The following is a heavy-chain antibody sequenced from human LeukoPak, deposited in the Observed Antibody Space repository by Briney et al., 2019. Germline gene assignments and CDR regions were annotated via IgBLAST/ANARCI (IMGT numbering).Heavy chain of an antibody. D-gene: IGHD4-17*01. Sequence: PGGSLRLSCTTSGFTFGDYAMSWVRQAPGKGLEWVGFIRSKAYGGTTEYAASVKGRFIISRDDSKNIAYLQMNSLKTEDTAVYFCTRDKITVTTGDTNAFDIWGQGTMVTVSS. J-gene: IGHJ3*02. V-gene: IGHV3-49*04. CDR2: IRSKAYGGTT. CDR3: TRDKITVTTGDTNAFDI. CDR1: GFTFGDYA.